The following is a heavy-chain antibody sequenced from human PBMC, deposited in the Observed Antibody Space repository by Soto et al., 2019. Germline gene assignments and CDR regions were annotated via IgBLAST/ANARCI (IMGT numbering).Heavy chain of an antibody. J-gene: IGHJ6*03. V-gene: IGHV1-46*03. CDR3: ARDQEPSTLYYDYYYMDV. Sequence: ASVKVSCKASGYTFTSYYIHWVRQAPGQVLEWMGIINPSGGSTSYAQKFQGRVTMTRDTSTSTVYMEVSGLRSEDTALYYCARDQEPSTLYYDYYYMDVWGKGTTVTVSS. CDR1: GYTFTSYY. CDR2: INPSGGST.